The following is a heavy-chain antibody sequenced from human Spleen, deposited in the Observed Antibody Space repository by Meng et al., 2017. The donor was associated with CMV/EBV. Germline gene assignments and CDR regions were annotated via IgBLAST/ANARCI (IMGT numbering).Heavy chain of an antibody. CDR1: GFTFSSYT. CDR2: ISGSSSYI. D-gene: IGHD6-6*01. J-gene: IGHJ4*02. V-gene: IGHV3-21*01. CDR3: ASGMRQTARAFEY. Sequence: GGSLRLSCAASGFTFSSYTMNWVRQAPGKALEWVSSISGSSSYIYYSDSVKGRFTISRDNAKNSVYLQMNSLRAEDTAVYYCASGMRQTARAFEYWGRGTLVTVSS.